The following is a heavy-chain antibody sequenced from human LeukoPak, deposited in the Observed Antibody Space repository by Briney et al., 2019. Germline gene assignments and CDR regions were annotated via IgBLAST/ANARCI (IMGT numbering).Heavy chain of an antibody. V-gene: IGHV3-11*01. CDR2: ISSSGSTR. CDR3: ARDLGSRRDYYYGMDV. J-gene: IGHJ6*02. CDR1: GFTFTDYY. D-gene: IGHD7-27*01. Sequence: WGSLRLSCAASGFTFTDYYMSWIRQAPGKGLEWVSYISSSGSTRYYADSVKGRFTLSRDIAKNSLYLQMNSLRAGDTAVYYCARDLGSRRDYYYGMDVWGQGTTVTVSS.